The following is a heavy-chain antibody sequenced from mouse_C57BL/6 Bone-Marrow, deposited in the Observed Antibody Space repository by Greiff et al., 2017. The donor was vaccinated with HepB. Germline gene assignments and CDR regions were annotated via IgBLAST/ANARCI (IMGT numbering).Heavy chain of an antibody. CDR2: FYPGGGSI. Sequence: VQLQQSGAELVKPGASVKLSCKASGYTFTEYTIHWVKQRSGQGLEWIGWFYPGGGSIKYNENLKDKATLTADKSSSTVYMELSRLTSEDSAVYFCARHEEGGYYDPRLGYWGQGTTLTVSS. D-gene: IGHD2-4*01. J-gene: IGHJ2*01. V-gene: IGHV1-62-2*01. CDR3: ARHEEGGYYDPRLGY. CDR1: GYTFTEYT.